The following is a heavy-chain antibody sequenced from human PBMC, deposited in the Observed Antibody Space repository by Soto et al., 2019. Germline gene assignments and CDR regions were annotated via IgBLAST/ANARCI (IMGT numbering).Heavy chain of an antibody. J-gene: IGHJ3*01. D-gene: IGHD1-1*01. CDR3: ATWHEREHAYDV. V-gene: IGHV3-53*01. CDR1: GFTVSGKKY. Sequence: GGSLRLSCAASGFTVSGKKYVAWVRQAPGKGLEWVSALYDVDGSFYSDSVKVRFTTSSDSSKTTVYLQMNDLRPADTAVYYCATWHEREHAYDVWGQGTTVTVSS. CDR2: LYDVDGS.